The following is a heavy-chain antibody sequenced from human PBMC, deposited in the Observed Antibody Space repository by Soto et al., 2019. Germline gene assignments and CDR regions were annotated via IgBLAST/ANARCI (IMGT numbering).Heavy chain of an antibody. D-gene: IGHD1-26*01. J-gene: IGHJ4*02. V-gene: IGHV1-69*06. CDR2: IIPIYATA. CDR3: ASSSGNNYGVGTNYYFDY. CDR1: GGTFSTYS. Sequence: QVQLVQSGAEVKKPGSSVKDSCKTPGGTFSTYSIVWVRQSPGEGLERMGGIIPIYATATYAQKFQDRVTISADKSTNAAFMELTRLESEDPAMYYCASSSGNNYGVGTNYYFDYWGQGTLFNVSS.